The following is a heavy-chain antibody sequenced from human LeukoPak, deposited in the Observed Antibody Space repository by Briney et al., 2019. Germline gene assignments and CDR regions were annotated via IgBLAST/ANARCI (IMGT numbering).Heavy chain of an antibody. CDR1: GGSISSGGYY. V-gene: IGHV4-39*07. Sequence: PSETLSLTCTVSGGSISSGGYYWSWIRQHPGKGLEWIGSFIYSGSTYYNPFLKSRVTISLDTTKNQFSLKLSSVIVADTAVYYCVRGARRGVATAGYYYFDYWGQGTLVTVSS. CDR2: FIYSGST. D-gene: IGHD6-13*01. J-gene: IGHJ4*02. CDR3: VRGARRGVATAGYYYFDY.